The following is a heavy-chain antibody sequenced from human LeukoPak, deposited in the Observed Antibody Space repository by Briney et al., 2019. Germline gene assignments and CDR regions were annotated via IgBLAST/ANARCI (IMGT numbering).Heavy chain of an antibody. D-gene: IGHD3-10*01. J-gene: IGHJ6*02. Sequence: SETLSLTCAVYGGSFSGYYWSWIRKPPGKGLEWLGEINHSGSTNYNPSLKSRVTISVDTSKNQFSLKLSSVTAADTAVYYCARGSNMYYGSGSYYLYYYYYGMDVWGQGTTVTVSS. CDR3: ARGSNMYYGSGSYYLYYYYYGMDV. CDR2: INHSGST. V-gene: IGHV4-34*01. CDR1: GGSFSGYY.